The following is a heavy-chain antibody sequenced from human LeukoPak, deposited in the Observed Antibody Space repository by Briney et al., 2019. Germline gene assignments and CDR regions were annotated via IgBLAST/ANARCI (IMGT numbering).Heavy chain of an antibody. CDR3: AKAPVTTCRGAFCYPFDY. Sequence: GGSLRLSCAASGFTSNTHDMNWVRQAPGKGLEWVATISASGGSTYYADSVKGRFIISRDSSNSTLYLQMNRLRPEDAAVYYCAKAPVTTCRGAFCYPFDYWGLGTLVTVSS. J-gene: IGHJ4*02. CDR1: GFTSNTHD. CDR2: ISASGGST. D-gene: IGHD2-15*01. V-gene: IGHV3-23*01.